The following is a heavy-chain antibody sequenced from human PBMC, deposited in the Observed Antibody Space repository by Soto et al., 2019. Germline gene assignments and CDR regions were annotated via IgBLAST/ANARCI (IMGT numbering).Heavy chain of an antibody. J-gene: IGHJ6*02. V-gene: IGHV3-30*18. CDR2: ISYDGSNK. D-gene: IGHD6-13*01. CDR3: AKDGSSWYNDYGMDV. CDR1: GFTFSSYG. Sequence: PGGSLILSCAASGFTFSSYGMHWVRQAPGKGLEWVAVISYDGSNKYYADSVKGRFTISRDNSKNTLYLQMNSLRAEDTAVYYCAKDGSSWYNDYGMDVWGQGTTVTVSS.